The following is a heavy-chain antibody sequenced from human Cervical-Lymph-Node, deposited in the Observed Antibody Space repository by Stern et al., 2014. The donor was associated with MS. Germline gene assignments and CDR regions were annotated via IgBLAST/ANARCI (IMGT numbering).Heavy chain of an antibody. V-gene: IGHV7-4-1*02. CDR1: GYSLRRYG. CDR2: INTDTGNP. J-gene: IGHJ6*02. Sequence: MQLVESGSELKKPGASVKVSCKASGYSLRRYGMNWVRQAPGQGLEWMGWINTDTGNPTYGQGFTGRFVFSLDTSVNTAYLQISSLRAEDTAVYYCAREPKSMDVWGQGTTVTVSS. CDR3: AREPKSMDV.